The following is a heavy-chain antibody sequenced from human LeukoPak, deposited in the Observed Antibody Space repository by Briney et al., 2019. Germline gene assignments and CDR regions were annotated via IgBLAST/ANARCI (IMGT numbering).Heavy chain of an antibody. D-gene: IGHD5-18*01. Sequence: PGGSLRLSCSASGFTFSSYAMDWVRQAPGRGLEYVSTISSNGGSTYYADSVKGRFTISRDNARNSLYLQMNSLRDEDTAVYYCARDGLHTAHFDYWGQGTLVTVSS. CDR2: ISSNGGST. CDR3: ARDGLHTAHFDY. V-gene: IGHV3-64*04. CDR1: GFTFSSYA. J-gene: IGHJ4*02.